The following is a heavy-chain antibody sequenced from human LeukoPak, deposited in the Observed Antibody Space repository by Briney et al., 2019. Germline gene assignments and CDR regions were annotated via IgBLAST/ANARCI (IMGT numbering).Heavy chain of an antibody. D-gene: IGHD3-22*01. Sequence: SETLSLTCTVAGGSLSISTYNWGWIRQPPGKGLEWIGSVYYTGITYYNPSVESRVTISVDTSKNHFSLELNSVTAADTGVYFCARQVRSPVVMFMDVWGKGTTVIVSS. CDR1: GGSLSISTYN. V-gene: IGHV4-39*01. J-gene: IGHJ6*03. CDR3: ARQVRSPVVMFMDV. CDR2: VYYTGIT.